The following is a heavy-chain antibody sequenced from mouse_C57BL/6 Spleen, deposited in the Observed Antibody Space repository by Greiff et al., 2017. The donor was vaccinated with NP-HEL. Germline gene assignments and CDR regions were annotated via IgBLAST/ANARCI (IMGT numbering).Heavy chain of an antibody. Sequence: VQLQPPGAELVKPSASVSLSCKASGYTFTSYWMQWVKQRPGQGLEWTGEIDPSDSYTNYNQKFKGKATLTVDTSSSTAYMQLSSLTSEDSAVYYCARWGTTVVDAMDYWGQGTSVTVSS. CDR1: GYTFTSYW. V-gene: IGHV1-50*01. D-gene: IGHD1-1*01. CDR2: IDPSDSYT. J-gene: IGHJ4*01. CDR3: ARWGTTVVDAMDY.